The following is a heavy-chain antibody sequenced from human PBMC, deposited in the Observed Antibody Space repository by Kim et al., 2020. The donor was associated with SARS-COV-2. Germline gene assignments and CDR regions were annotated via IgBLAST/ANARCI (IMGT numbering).Heavy chain of an antibody. CDR1: GYTFTSYG. CDR2: ISAYNGNT. Sequence: ASVKVSCKASGYTFTSYGISWVRQAPGQGLEWMGWISAYNGNTNYAQKLQGRVTKTTDTSTSTAYMELRSLRSDDTAVYYCARDSDYGGNWGLGLGLGLGLGLVDTTPFDYWGQGALVTVSS. J-gene: IGHJ4*02. V-gene: IGHV1-18*04. CDR3: ARDSDYGGNWGLGLGLGLGLGLVDTTPFDY. D-gene: IGHD4-17*01.